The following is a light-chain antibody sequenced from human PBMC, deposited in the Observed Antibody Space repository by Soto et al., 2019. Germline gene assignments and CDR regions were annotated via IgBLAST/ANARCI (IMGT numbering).Light chain of an antibody. J-gene: IGKJ4*01. CDR1: QSVNSNY. V-gene: IGKV3-20*01. CDR2: GAS. CDR3: QQFSSYPLA. Sequence: EIVLTPSPGPLSLSPGERATLSCRASQSVNSNYLAWYQQKRGQAPRLLIYGASSRATGIPDRFSGGGSGTDFTLTISRLEPEDFAVYYCQQFSSYPLAFGGGTKVDIK.